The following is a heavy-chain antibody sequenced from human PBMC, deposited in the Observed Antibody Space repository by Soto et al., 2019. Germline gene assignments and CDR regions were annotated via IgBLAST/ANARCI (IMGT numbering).Heavy chain of an antibody. CDR1: GGSISSYY. D-gene: IGHD5-18*01. CDR3: ARGIGYGYNYYYYCGMDV. V-gene: IGHV4-4*07. Sequence: LSLTCTVSGGSISSYYWSWIRQPAGKGLEWIGRIYTSGSTNYNPSLKSRVTMSVDTSKNQFSLKLSSVTAADTAVYYCARGIGYGYNYYYYCGMDVWGQGTTVTVSS. J-gene: IGHJ6*02. CDR2: IYTSGST.